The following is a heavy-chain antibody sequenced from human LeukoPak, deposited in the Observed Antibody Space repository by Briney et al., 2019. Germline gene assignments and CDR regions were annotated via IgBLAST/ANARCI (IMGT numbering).Heavy chain of an antibody. CDR2: IYYSGDT. D-gene: IGHD3-22*01. CDR3: ARHYNYDSGGDPFDF. Sequence: SETLSLTCTVSDGSISSSYWSWIRQPPGKGLECIGYIYYSGDTNYNPSLKSRVSMSLDTSKNQLSLKLSSVTAADTAVYYCARHYNYDSGGDPFDFWGQGTLVTVSS. V-gene: IGHV4-59*08. CDR1: DGSISSSY. J-gene: IGHJ4*02.